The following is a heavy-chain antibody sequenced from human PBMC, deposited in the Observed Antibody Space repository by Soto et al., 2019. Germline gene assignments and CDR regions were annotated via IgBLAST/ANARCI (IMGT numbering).Heavy chain of an antibody. CDR3: ARDYSSGYYWDDY. D-gene: IGHD3-22*01. CDR1: GFTFSSYS. CDR2: ISSSSSYI. V-gene: IGHV3-21*01. J-gene: IGHJ4*02. Sequence: EVQLVESGGGLVKPGGSLRLSCAASGFTFSSYSMNWVRQAPGKGLEWVSSISSSSSYIYYADSVKGRFTISRDNAKNSLYLQMNSLRAEDTAVYYCARDYSSGYYWDDYWGQGTLVTVSS.